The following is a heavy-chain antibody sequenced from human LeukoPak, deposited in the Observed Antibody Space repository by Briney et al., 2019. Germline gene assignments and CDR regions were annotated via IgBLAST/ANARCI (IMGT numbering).Heavy chain of an antibody. D-gene: IGHD3-16*01. V-gene: IGHV4-39*07. J-gene: IGHJ4*02. CDR1: GGPIMTAPYY. CDR2: VFHDGTT. CDR3: VRSGVVLQTGFDF. Sequence: PSETLSLTCAVPGGPIMTAPYYWGWIRQPPGKGLEWLGSVFHDGTTYYSPSLKSRVTVSADTSRNRFSLSLTSSSAADTAVYYCVRSGVVLQTGFDFWGQGALVTVSS.